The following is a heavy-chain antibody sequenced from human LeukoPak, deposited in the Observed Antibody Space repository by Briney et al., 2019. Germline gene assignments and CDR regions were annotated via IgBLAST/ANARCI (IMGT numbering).Heavy chain of an antibody. CDR3: ARGAARYGDF. D-gene: IGHD6-6*01. CDR2: ITNDGSST. J-gene: IGHJ4*02. V-gene: IGHV3-74*01. Sequence: GGSLRLSCAASGLTFSSHWMHWVRQAPGKGLVWVSRITNDGSSTTYADSVKGRFTISRDNSKNTLYLQMNSLRAEDTAVYYCARGAARYGDFWGQGTLVTVSS. CDR1: GLTFSSHW.